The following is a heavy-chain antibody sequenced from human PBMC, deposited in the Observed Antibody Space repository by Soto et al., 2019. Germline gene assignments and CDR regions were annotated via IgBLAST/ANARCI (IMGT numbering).Heavy chain of an antibody. CDR2: MSPNSGRT. Sequence: QVQLVQSGAEVKKPGASVKVSCKASGYTFSNYDINWVRQATGQGLEWMGWMSPNSGRTGYAQKFQGRVTMTMTTSSSTAYMELSSLRSEDTAVYYCARGKRYTHDDWGQGTLVTVSS. D-gene: IGHD2-2*02. J-gene: IGHJ4*02. CDR1: GYTFSNYD. V-gene: IGHV1-8*01. CDR3: ARGKRYTHDD.